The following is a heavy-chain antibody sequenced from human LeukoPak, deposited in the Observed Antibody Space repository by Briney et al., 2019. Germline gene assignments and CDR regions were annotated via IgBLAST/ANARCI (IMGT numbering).Heavy chain of an antibody. D-gene: IGHD4-11*01. V-gene: IGHV4-4*07. CDR1: GGSISNFY. CDR3: ASGAVSTAYYYHYYMDV. Sequence: PSETLSLTCTVSGGSISNFYWSWIRQPAGKGLEWIGRIYSSGTTDYNPSLKSRVTMSVDTSKNQFSLKLSSVTAADTAVYYCASGAVSTAYYYHYYMDVWGKGTTVTVSS. J-gene: IGHJ6*03. CDR2: IYSSGTT.